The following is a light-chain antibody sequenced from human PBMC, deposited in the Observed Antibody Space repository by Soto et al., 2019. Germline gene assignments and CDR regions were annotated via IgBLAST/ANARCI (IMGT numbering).Light chain of an antibody. V-gene: IGLV2-14*01. Sequence: QPASVSGSPGQSITISCTGTSSDVGGYNYVSWYQQHPGKAPKLMIYDVSNRPSGVSNRFSGSKSGNTASLTISGLQAEDEADYYCSSYTSSSTLYVFGTGTKVTVL. CDR1: SSDVGGYNY. CDR2: DVS. J-gene: IGLJ1*01. CDR3: SSYTSSSTLYV.